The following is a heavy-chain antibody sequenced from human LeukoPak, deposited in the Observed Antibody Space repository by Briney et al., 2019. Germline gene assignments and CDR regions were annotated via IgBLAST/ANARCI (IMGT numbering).Heavy chain of an antibody. J-gene: IGHJ4*02. V-gene: IGHV3-74*01. CDR1: GFIFNGHW. D-gene: IGHD2-15*01. CDR3: TRDVGFCSGGRCFPSGPADY. CDR2: INYDGSST. Sequence: GGSLRLSFPASGFIFNGHWMHWVRQAPGKGLIWVCHINYDGSSTNYADSVKGRFTISRDNAKNTLYLQMNSLRAEDTPVYYCTRDVGFCSGGRCFPSGPADYWGQGTLVTVSS.